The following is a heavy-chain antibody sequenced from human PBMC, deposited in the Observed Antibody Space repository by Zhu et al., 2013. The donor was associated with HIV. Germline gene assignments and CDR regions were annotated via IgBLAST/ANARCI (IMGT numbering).Heavy chain of an antibody. D-gene: IGHD1-26*01. V-gene: IGHV1-3*01. CDR3: ARGRPIVGDLYGMDV. J-gene: IGHJ6*01. Sequence: QVQLVQSGAEVKKPGASVKVSCKTSGYTFTTYAMHWVRQAPGQGLEWMGWINGDNGNAKYSEQFQGRVTITRDTLASTTYMELSSLRSEDTALYYCARGRPIVGDLYGMDVWGQGTTVTVSS. CDR2: INGDNGNA. CDR1: GYTFTTYA.